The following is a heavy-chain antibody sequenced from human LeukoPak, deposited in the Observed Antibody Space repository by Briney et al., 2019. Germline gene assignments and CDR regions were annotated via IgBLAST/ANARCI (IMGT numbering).Heavy chain of an antibody. CDR2: INYSGRT. V-gene: IGHV4-61*01. CDR3: ARHRGVGSGSYYFDY. Sequence: SETLSLTCTVSDGSISRYFSRYYWSWIRQAPGKGLEWVAYINYSGRTNYNPSLKSRITISVDASKKQFSLKVNSVTAADTAVYYCARHRGVGSGSYYFDYWGQGTLVTVSS. D-gene: IGHD6-19*01. J-gene: IGHJ4*02. CDR1: DGSISRYFSRYY.